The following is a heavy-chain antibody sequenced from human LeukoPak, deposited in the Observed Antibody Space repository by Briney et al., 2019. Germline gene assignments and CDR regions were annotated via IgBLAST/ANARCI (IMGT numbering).Heavy chain of an antibody. CDR1: GASVSSNSAA. V-gene: IGHV6-1*01. J-gene: IGHJ4*02. D-gene: IGHD6-19*01. Sequence: SQTLSLTCAISGASVSSNSAAWNWIRQSPSRGLEWLGRTYYRSKWYNDYAVSVKSRITINPDTSKNQFSLQLNSVTPEDTDGSFFARSSGSLESSGCVDYWGQGTLVTVSS. CDR3: ARSSGSLESSGCVDY. CDR2: TYYRSKWYN.